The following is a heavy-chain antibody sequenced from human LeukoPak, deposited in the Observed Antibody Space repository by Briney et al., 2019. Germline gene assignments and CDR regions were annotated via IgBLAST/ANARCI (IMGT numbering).Heavy chain of an antibody. CDR3: ARDLSYYDFWSGYYRGYSDY. D-gene: IGHD3-3*01. V-gene: IGHV4-61*08. Sequence: SQTLSLTCTVSGGSISSGDYYWSWIRQPPGKGLEWIGYIYYSGSTNYNPSLKSRVTISVDTSKNQFSLKLSSVTAADTAVYYCARDLSYYDFWSGYYRGYSDYWGQGTLVTVSS. J-gene: IGHJ4*02. CDR1: GGSISSGDYY. CDR2: IYYSGST.